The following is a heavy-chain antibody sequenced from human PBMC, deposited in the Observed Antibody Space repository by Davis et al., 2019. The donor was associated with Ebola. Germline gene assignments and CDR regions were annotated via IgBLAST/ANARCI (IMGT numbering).Heavy chain of an antibody. D-gene: IGHD3-22*01. J-gene: IGHJ6*02. CDR3: ARVPTMIVVATDWGMDV. CDR1: GYTFTSYD. V-gene: IGHV1-3*01. Sequence: ASVKVSCKASGYTFTSYDISWVRQAPGQRLEWMGWINAGNGNTKYSQKFQGRVTITRDTSASTAYMELSSLRSEDTAVYYCARVPTMIVVATDWGMDVWGQGTTVTVSS. CDR2: INAGNGNT.